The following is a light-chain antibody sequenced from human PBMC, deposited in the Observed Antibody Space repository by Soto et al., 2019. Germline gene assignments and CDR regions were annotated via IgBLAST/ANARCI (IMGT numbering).Light chain of an antibody. V-gene: IGLV4-69*01. CDR2: LNSDGSH. J-gene: IGLJ2*01. CDR1: SGHNSYA. Sequence: QSVLTQSPSASASLGASVNLTCTLSSGHNSYAIAWHQQQPEKGPRYLMRLNSDGSHSKGDGIPDRFSGSSSGAERYLTISRLQSGDEADYYCQTWGSGIHVVFGGGTKLTVL. CDR3: QTWGSGIHVV.